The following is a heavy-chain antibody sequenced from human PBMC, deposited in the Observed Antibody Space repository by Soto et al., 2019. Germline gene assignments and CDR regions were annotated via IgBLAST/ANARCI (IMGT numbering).Heavy chain of an antibody. J-gene: IGHJ4*02. D-gene: IGHD2-15*01. CDR1: GFTFSSYA. CDR3: AKPPSLHACSGGSCYRVFDY. V-gene: IGHV3-23*01. CDR2: ISGSGGST. Sequence: EVQLLESGGGLVQPGGSLRLSCAASGFTFSSYAMSWVRQAPGKGLEWVSAISGSGGSTYYADSVKGRFTISRDNSKNTLYLQMNSLRAEDTAVYYCAKPPSLHACSGGSCYRVFDYWGQGTLVTVSS.